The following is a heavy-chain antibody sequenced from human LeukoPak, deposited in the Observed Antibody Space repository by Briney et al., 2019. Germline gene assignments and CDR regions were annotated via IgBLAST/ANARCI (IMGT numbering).Heavy chain of an antibody. D-gene: IGHD2-8*01. CDR3: ARGYCTNGVCFRFDP. J-gene: IGHJ5*02. CDR1: GYTYTGYG. V-gene: IGHV1-69*13. CDR2: IIPIFGTA. Sequence: SVKVSCKASGYTYTGYGISWVRQAPGQGLEWMGGIIPIFGTANYAQKFQGRVTITADESTSTAYMELSSLRSEDTAVYYCARGYCTNGVCFRFDPWGQGTLVTVSS.